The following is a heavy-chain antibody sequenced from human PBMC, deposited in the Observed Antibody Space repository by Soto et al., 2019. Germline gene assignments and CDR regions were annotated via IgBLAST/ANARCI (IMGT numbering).Heavy chain of an antibody. D-gene: IGHD1-7*01. CDR3: ARDMYIRDYFVKWFEH. CDR2: ISHDGINK. J-gene: IGHJ5*02. Sequence: QVRLVESGGGVVQPGRSLSRSCTASGFSFSSYAMYWFRQPPGKGLEWVAVISHDGINKHYADSVKGRVTVSRDNSNHSLDLQLNSLRGEDTAMYYCARDMYIRDYFVKWFEHLGQGTLVTVSS. V-gene: IGHV3-30-3*01. CDR1: GFSFSSYA.